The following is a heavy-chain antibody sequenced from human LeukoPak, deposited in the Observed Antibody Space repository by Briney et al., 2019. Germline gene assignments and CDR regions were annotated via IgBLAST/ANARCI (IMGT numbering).Heavy chain of an antibody. D-gene: IGHD5-18*01. J-gene: IGHJ5*02. CDR2: IYYSGST. V-gene: IGHV4-39*07. Sequence: SETLCLTCAVSGGSISSSSYYWGWIRQPPGKGLGMIGSIYYSGSTYSNPSLKSHVTISEDTYNNQYSLKLSPVAGAGTVVHYCARELPPWVELWLGDRLGTFDPWGHGTLVTVSS. CDR3: ARELPPWVELWLGDRLGTFDP. CDR1: GGSISSSSYY.